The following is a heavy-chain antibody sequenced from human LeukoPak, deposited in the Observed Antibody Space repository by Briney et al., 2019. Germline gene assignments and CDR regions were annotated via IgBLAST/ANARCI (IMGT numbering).Heavy chain of an antibody. J-gene: IGHJ4*02. D-gene: IGHD1-14*01. V-gene: IGHV4-31*03. CDR1: GGSISSGGYY. CDR2: IYYSGST. CDR3: ARGRPGTGHRDY. Sequence: SETLSLTCTVSGGSISSGGYYWSWIRQHPGKGLEWIGYIYYSGSTYYNPSLKSRVTISVDTSKNQFSLKLSSVTAADTAVYYCARGRPGTGHRDYWGQGTLVTVSS.